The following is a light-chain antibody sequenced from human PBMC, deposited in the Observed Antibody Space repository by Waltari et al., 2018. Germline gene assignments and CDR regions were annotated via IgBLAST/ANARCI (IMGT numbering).Light chain of an antibody. J-gene: IGLJ2*01. Sequence: QSVLTQPPSASGTPGQRVTISCSGSSPNIGSNYVYWYQQLPGTAPKLLIYRNNRRPSGVPDRFAGSKSGTSASLAISGLRSEDEADYYCAAWDDSLSGVVFGGGTKLTVL. CDR3: AAWDDSLSGVV. CDR1: SPNIGSNY. V-gene: IGLV1-47*01. CDR2: RNN.